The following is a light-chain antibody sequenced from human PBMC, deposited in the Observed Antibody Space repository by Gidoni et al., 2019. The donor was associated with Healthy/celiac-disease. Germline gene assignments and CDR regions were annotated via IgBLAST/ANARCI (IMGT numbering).Light chain of an antibody. CDR2: GAS. J-gene: IGKJ1*01. V-gene: IGKV3-15*01. CDR3: QQYNSWPQWT. Sequence: EIVMTQSPATLSVSPGERATLSCRASQSVSSNLAWYQQQPGQAPRLLIYGASTRATGTPARCSGSGSGTEFTLTISSLQSEDFAVYYCQQYNSWPQWTFGQGTKVEIK. CDR1: QSVSSN.